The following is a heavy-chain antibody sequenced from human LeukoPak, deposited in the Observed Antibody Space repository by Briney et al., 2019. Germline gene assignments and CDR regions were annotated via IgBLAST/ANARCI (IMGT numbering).Heavy chain of an antibody. V-gene: IGHV4-34*01. CDR3: ARGLQLGYCSSTSCYRWFDP. CDR1: GGSFSGYY. D-gene: IGHD2-2*01. Sequence: SETLSLTGAVYGGSFSGYYWSWIRQPPGKGLEWIGEINHSGSTNYNPSLKSRVTISVDTSKNQFSLKLSSVTAADTAVYYCARGLQLGYCSSTSCYRWFDPWGQGTLVTVSS. CDR2: INHSGST. J-gene: IGHJ5*02.